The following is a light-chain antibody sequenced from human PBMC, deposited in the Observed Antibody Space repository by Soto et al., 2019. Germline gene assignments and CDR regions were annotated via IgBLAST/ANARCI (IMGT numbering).Light chain of an antibody. CDR2: GNN. CDR3: QSYDSSLTGSV. Sequence: QSVLTQPPSVSGAPGQTVTISCTGSNSNIGVGFDVHWYQQIPGTAPELGLYGNNIRPSGVPDRFSGSRSGSSASLAITGLQAEDEADYYCQSYDSSLTGSVFGTGTKVTVL. V-gene: IGLV1-40*01. CDR1: NSNIGVGFD. J-gene: IGLJ1*01.